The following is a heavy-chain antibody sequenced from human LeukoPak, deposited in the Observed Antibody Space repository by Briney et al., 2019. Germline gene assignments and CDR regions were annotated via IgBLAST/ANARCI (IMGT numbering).Heavy chain of an antibody. Sequence: ASVKVSCKVSGYTLTELSVHWVRQAPGKGLEWMGGFDPEDGETIYAQKFQGRVTMTEDTSTDTAYMELSSLRSEDTAVYYCATAPYYYDSSGYYFAGFDYWGQGTLVTVSS. CDR2: FDPEDGET. D-gene: IGHD3-22*01. CDR1: GYTLTELS. V-gene: IGHV1-24*01. CDR3: ATAPYYYDSSGYYFAGFDY. J-gene: IGHJ4*02.